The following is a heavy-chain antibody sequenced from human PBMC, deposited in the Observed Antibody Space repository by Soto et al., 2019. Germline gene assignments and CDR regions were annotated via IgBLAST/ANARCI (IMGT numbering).Heavy chain of an antibody. CDR1: GFTFSSYS. D-gene: IGHD3-22*01. CDR3: ARDVVSPYYFDY. CDR2: ISSSSSYI. V-gene: IGHV3-21*01. Sequence: LRLSCSASGFTFSSYSMNWVRQAPGKGLEWVSSISSSSSYIYYADSVKGRFTISRDNAKNSLYLQMNSLRAEDTAVYYCARDVVSPYYFDYWGQGTLVTVSS. J-gene: IGHJ4*02.